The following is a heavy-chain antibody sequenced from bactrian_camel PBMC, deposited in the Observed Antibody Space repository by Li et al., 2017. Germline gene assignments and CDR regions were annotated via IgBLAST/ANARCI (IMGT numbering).Heavy chain of an antibody. D-gene: IGHD1*01. V-gene: IGHV3S67*01. CDR1: GLTGRTCC. CDR3: TAQTTLALSIADFEH. J-gene: IGHJ6*01. Sequence: EVQLVESGGGLVQPGGFLRLSCAASGLTGRTCCMSRFRQAPGKDRELVATISSDGTTYHGDSVRGRFTISKDNAKNTLYLKMNSLKPEDTATYFCTAQTTLALSIADFEHWGQGTQVTVS. CDR2: ISSDGTT.